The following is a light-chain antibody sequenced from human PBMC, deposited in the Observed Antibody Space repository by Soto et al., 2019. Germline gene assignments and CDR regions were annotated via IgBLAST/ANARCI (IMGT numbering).Light chain of an antibody. J-gene: IGLJ3*02. CDR2: EVS. CDR1: SSDVGGYDY. V-gene: IGLV2-8*01. Sequence: QSALTQPPSASGSPGQSVTISCTGTSSDVGGYDYVSWYQQHPGKAPKLLIYEVSKRPSGVPDRFSSSKSDNTASLTVSGLQAEDESDYYCSSYAGSNNWVFGGGTKLTVL. CDR3: SSYAGSNNWV.